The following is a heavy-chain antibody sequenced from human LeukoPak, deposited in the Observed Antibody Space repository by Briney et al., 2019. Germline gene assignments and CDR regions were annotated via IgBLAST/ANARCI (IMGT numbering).Heavy chain of an antibody. CDR3: ARDLRF. CDR1: GFTFSNYN. V-gene: IGHV3-21*06. J-gene: IGHJ4*02. Sequence: GGSLRLSCAASGFTFSNYNMNWVRQAPGKGLEWVSSISSGGNYIYYADSVRGRFTISRDNAKNSLYLQMNSLRADDAAVYYCARDLRFWGQGTLVTVSS. CDR2: ISSGGNYI.